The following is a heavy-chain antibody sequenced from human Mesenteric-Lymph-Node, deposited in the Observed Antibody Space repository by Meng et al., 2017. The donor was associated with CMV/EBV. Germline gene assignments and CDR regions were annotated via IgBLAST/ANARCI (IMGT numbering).Heavy chain of an antibody. J-gene: IGHJ4*02. D-gene: IGHD2-2*01. V-gene: IGHV3-21*01. CDR2: ISSSGNLI. CDR3: ARDKGVVVPAYDY. Sequence: GGSLRLSCAASGFLFSGYNMNWVRQAPGKGLEWVASISSSGNLIYYADSVKGRFTISRDNAKNSLYLHMNGLRAEDTAVYYCARDKGVVVPAYDYWGQGTLVTVPS. CDR1: GFLFSGYN.